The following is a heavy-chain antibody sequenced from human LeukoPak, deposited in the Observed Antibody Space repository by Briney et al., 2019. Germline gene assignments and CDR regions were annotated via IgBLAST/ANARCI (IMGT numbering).Heavy chain of an antibody. D-gene: IGHD2/OR15-2a*01. CDR2: IYYSGST. CDR3: ARDLGNSIWSKNDAFDI. Sequence: PSETLSLTCTVSGGSISSSSYYWGWIRQPPGKGLEWIGSIYYSGSTYYNPSLKSRVTISVDTSKNQFSLKLSSVTAADTAVYYCARDLGNSIWSKNDAFDIWGQGTMVTVSS. CDR1: GGSISSSSYY. V-gene: IGHV4-39*07. J-gene: IGHJ3*02.